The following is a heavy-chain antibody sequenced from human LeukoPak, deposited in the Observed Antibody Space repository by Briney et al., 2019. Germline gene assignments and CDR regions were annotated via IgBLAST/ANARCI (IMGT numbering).Heavy chain of an antibody. CDR3: ARLTPTTLSLYYYYMDV. J-gene: IGHJ6*03. CDR1: GGSISSYY. Sequence: SETLSLTCTVSGGSISSYYWSWIRQPPGKGLEWIGYIYYSGSTNYNPSLKSRVTISVDTSKNQFSLKLSSVTAADTAVYYCARLTPTTLSLYYYYMDVWGKGTTVTVSS. D-gene: IGHD2/OR15-2a*01. CDR2: IYYSGST. V-gene: IGHV4-59*01.